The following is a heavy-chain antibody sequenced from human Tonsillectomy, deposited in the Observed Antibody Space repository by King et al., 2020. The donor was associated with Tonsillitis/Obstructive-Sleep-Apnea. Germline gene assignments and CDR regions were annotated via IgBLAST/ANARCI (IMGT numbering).Heavy chain of an antibody. D-gene: IGHD2-8*01. CDR3: ARSGHNGEGASDGMDV. CDR2: ISAYNGNI. J-gene: IGHJ6*02. Sequence: VQLVQSGAEVKKPGASVKVSCKPSGYTFTIYGISWVRQAPGQGLEWMGWISAYNGNIKYAQKFQGRVTMTTDTSTSTAYMDLRNLRSDDTAVYYCARSGHNGEGASDGMDVWGQGTTVTVSS. V-gene: IGHV1-18*01. CDR1: GYTFTIYG.